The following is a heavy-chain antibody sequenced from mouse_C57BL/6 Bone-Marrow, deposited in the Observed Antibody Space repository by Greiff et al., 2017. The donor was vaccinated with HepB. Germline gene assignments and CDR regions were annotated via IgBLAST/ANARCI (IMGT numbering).Heavy chain of an antibody. J-gene: IGHJ3*01. CDR3: AIYDYDGAWFAY. D-gene: IGHD2-4*01. CDR2: INPGSGGT. V-gene: IGHV1-54*01. CDR1: GYAFTNYL. Sequence: QVQLQQSGAELVRPGTSVKVSCKASGYAFTNYLIEWVKQRPGQGLEWIGVINPGSGGTNYNEKFKGKATLTADKSSSTAYMQLRSLTSEDSAVYFCAIYDYDGAWFAYWGQGTLVTVSA.